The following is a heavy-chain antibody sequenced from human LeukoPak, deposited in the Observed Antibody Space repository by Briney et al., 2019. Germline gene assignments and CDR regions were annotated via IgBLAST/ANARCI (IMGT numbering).Heavy chain of an antibody. Sequence: GGSLRLSCAASGFTFSSYSMNWVRQAPGKGLEWVSYISSSGSTIYYADSVKGRFTISRDNAKNSLYLQMNSLRAEDTAVYYCARAGGFDAFDIWGQGTMVTVS. D-gene: IGHD1-26*01. J-gene: IGHJ3*02. CDR3: ARAGGFDAFDI. CDR1: GFTFSSYS. V-gene: IGHV3-48*04. CDR2: ISSSGSTI.